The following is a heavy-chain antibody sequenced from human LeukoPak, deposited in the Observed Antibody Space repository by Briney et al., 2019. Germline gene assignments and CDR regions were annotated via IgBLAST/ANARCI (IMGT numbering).Heavy chain of an antibody. J-gene: IGHJ4*02. CDR2: IYSDGRT. CDR1: GFTVSSNY. D-gene: IGHD6-13*01. CDR3: ALAGYRSSGLGV. Sequence: GGSLRLSCAGSGFTVSSNYTTWVRQAPGKGLEWVSVIYSDGRTYYADSVKGRFTISRDNSKNTVYLQMNSLRAEDTALYYCALAGYRSSGLGVWGQGTLVTVSS. V-gene: IGHV3-53*01.